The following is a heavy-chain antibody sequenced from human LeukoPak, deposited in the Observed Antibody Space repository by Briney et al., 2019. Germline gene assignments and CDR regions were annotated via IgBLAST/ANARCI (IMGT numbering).Heavy chain of an antibody. V-gene: IGHV3-53*04. J-gene: IGHJ4*02. Sequence: GGSLRLSCAASGFTVSNNYMTWARQAPGKGLEWVSIIYPGDSTFYADSVKGRFSISRHNSKNTLYLQISSLRTEDTAIYYCARGNYGRSGFDYWGQGTLVTVSS. D-gene: IGHD3-10*01. CDR2: IYPGDST. CDR3: ARGNYGRSGFDY. CDR1: GFTVSNNY.